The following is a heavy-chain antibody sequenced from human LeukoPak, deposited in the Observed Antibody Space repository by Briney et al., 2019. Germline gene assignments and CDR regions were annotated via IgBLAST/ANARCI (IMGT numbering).Heavy chain of an antibody. D-gene: IGHD2-2*01. CDR3: VAYCSSTSCPDP. CDR1: GFTFSSYG. J-gene: IGHJ4*02. CDR2: ISYDGSNK. V-gene: IGHV3-30*03. Sequence: GGSLRLSCAASGFTFSSYGMHWVRQAPGKGLEWVAVISYDGSNKYYADSVKGRFTISRDNSKNTLYLQMNSLRAEDTTVYYCVAYCSSTSCPDPGGQGTLVTVSS.